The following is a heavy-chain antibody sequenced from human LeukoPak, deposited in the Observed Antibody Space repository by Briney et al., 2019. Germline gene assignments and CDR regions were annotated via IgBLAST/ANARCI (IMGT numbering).Heavy chain of an antibody. J-gene: IGHJ4*02. CDR1: GFTVSSYG. Sequence: GGSLRLSCAASGFTVSSYGMHWVRQAPGKGLEWVAVVWYDGSNKYYADSVKGRFTISRDNSKNTLYLQMNSLRAEDTAVYYCARSPSPDYDILTGYHTIREYYFDYWGQGTLVTVSS. CDR3: ARSPSPDYDILTGYHTIREYYFDY. D-gene: IGHD3-9*01. CDR2: VWYDGSNK. V-gene: IGHV3-33*01.